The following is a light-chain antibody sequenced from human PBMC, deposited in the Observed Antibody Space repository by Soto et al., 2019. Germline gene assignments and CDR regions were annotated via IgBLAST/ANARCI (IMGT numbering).Light chain of an antibody. CDR2: AVS. CDR1: QSITSNY. CDR3: QQYGRSHYT. V-gene: IGKV3-20*01. J-gene: IGKJ2*01. Sequence: EIVLTQSPGTLSLSPGERATLSCRASQSITSNYLAWYQQKPGQAPRLLVYAVSGRPNGIPDRFSGSGSGTDFTLTISRLEPEDFALYYCQQYGRSHYTFGQGTQLEIK.